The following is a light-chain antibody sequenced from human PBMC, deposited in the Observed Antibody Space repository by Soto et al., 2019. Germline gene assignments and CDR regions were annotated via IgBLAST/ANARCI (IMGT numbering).Light chain of an antibody. V-gene: IGKV1-27*01. Sequence: DIQMTQSPSSLSASLGDRVTITCRASQGMGVYLAWFQQKPGKVPRLLICSASALQSGVPSSFSGGGSGTDFTLTINSLQPEDVATYYCQKYNRAHLTFGGGTKVEIK. CDR1: QGMGVY. J-gene: IGKJ4*01. CDR3: QKYNRAHLT. CDR2: SAS.